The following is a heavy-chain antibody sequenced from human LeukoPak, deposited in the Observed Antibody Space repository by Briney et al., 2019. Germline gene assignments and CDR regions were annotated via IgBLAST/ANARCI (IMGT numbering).Heavy chain of an antibody. J-gene: IGHJ6*02. CDR3: AKGFDCSSTSCYAGGIYYYGMDV. D-gene: IGHD2-2*01. V-gene: IGHV3-30*02. CDR2: IRYDGGNK. Sequence: GGSLRLSCAASGFTFSSYGMHWVRQAPGKGLEWVAFIRYDGGNKYYADSVKGRFTISRDNSKNTLYLQMNSLRAEDTAVYYCAKGFDCSSTSCYAGGIYYYGMDVWGQGTTVTVSS. CDR1: GFTFSSYG.